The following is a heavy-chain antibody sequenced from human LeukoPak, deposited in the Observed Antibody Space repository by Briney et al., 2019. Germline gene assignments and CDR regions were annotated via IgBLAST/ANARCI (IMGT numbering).Heavy chain of an antibody. CDR1: GGSISSYY. J-gene: IGHJ2*01. Sequence: SETLSLTCTVSGGSISSYYWSWIRQPAGKGLEWIGRIYTSGSTNYNPSLKSRVTMSVDTSKNQFSLKLSSVTAADTAVYYCARDFGPLAYCGGDCYSADWYFDLWGRGTQVTVSS. CDR2: IYTSGST. D-gene: IGHD2-21*02. V-gene: IGHV4-4*07. CDR3: ARDFGPLAYCGGDCYSADWYFDL.